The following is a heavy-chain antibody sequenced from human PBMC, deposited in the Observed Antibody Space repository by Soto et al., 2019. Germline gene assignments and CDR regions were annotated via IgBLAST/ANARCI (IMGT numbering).Heavy chain of an antibody. V-gene: IGHV1-3*01. CDR3: ARERKDYGAGY. D-gene: IGHD4-17*01. J-gene: IGHJ4*02. CDR1: GYTFTSYA. Sequence: ASVKVSCKVSGYTFTSYAMHWVRQAPGQRLEWMGWINAGNGNTKYSQKFQGRVTITRDTSASTAYMELSSLRSEDTVVYYCARERKDYGAGYWGQGTLVTVS. CDR2: INAGNGNT.